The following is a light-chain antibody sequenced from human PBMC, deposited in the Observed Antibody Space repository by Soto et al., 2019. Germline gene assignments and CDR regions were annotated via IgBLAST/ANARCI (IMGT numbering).Light chain of an antibody. V-gene: IGKV3-11*01. Sequence: EIVLTQSPATLSLSPGERATLSCRASQSVSSYLAWYQQKPGQVPRILIYDASNRATGIPARFSGSGSGTDFTLTISGLEPEDFAVYYCPQRSNLVGGGTKVEIK. CDR2: DAS. CDR1: QSVSSY. CDR3: PQRSNL. J-gene: IGKJ4*01.